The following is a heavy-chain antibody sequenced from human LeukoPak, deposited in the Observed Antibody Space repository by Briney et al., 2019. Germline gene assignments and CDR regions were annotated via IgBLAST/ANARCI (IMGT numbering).Heavy chain of an antibody. CDR1: GYNFTTYS. CDR3: ARTSANYLDA. V-gene: IGHV5-51*01. J-gene: IGHJ5*02. Sequence: GESLKISCKASGYNFTTYSITWVRQMPGTGLEWMGIIYPGDSHTRYNPSFQGQVTMSADKSTNTAYLQWSSLKASDTAIYYCARTSANYLDAWGQGTQVTVSS. D-gene: IGHD4/OR15-4a*01. CDR2: IYPGDSHT.